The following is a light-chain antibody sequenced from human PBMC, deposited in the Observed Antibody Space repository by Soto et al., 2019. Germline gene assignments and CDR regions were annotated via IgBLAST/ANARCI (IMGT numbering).Light chain of an antibody. J-gene: IGLJ2*01. Sequence: QAVVTQSSSASASLGSSVKLTCTLSSGHSSYIIAWHQQQPGKAPRFLMKLEGSGTYDKASGVPDRFSGSSSGADRYLTISNLHFEDEADYYCETSNSDTRVFGGGTKVTVL. V-gene: IGLV4-60*02. CDR1: SGHSSYI. CDR3: ETSNSDTRV. CDR2: LEGSGTY.